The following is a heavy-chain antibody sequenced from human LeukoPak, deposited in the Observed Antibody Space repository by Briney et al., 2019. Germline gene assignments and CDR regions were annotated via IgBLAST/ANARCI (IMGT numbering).Heavy chain of an antibody. J-gene: IGHJ4*02. D-gene: IGHD4-17*01. CDR3: ARFYRERGDYIDPFDY. CDR2: IDPNSGGT. Sequence: ASVKVSCKASGYIFTDYYIHWIRQAPGQGLEWMGWIDPNSGGTHHAPNFQGRATMTRDTSSSTVYMDLSRLRSADTAVYYCARFYRERGDYIDPFDYWGQGTLVTVSS. CDR1: GYIFTDYY. V-gene: IGHV1-2*02.